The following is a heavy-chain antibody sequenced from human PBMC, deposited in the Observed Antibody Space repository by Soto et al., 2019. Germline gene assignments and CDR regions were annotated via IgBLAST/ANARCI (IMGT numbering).Heavy chain of an antibody. CDR3: ARRPLRFCSTTSCYPDGGNFDY. Sequence: PSETLSLTCTVSGSSVSSNNYYWAFIRQPPGKGLEWIGSVYNSGSTYYNPSLKSRLTVSLDTSKNQLSLSLRSVTAADTAVYYCARRPLRFCSTTSCYPDGGNFDYWGQGTLVTV. CDR1: GSSVSSNNYY. CDR2: VYNSGST. J-gene: IGHJ4*02. D-gene: IGHD2-2*01. V-gene: IGHV4-39*01.